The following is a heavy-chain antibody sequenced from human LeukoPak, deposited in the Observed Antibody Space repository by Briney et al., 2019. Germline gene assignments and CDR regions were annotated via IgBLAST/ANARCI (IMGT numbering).Heavy chain of an antibody. CDR1: GFTFSSYA. Sequence: GGSLRLSCAASGFTFSSYAMHWVRQAPGKGLEWVAVISYDGSNKYYADSVKGRFTISRDNSKNTLYLQMNSLRAEDTAVYYCARARVVHLFYYYGMDVWGQGTTVTVSS. V-gene: IGHV3-30-3*01. CDR2: ISYDGSNK. CDR3: ARARVVHLFYYYGMDV. J-gene: IGHJ6*02. D-gene: IGHD2-8*01.